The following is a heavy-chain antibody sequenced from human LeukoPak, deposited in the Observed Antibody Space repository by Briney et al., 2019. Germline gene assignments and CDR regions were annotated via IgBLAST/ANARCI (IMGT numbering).Heavy chain of an antibody. CDR3: ARGLGDYYDTSDYYYAVPAH. Sequence: ASVKVSCKASGYTFTSYDINWERQATGQGLEWMGWMNPNSGDTAYAQKFQGRVAMTRDTSITTAYMELSSLRSEDTAVYYCARGLGDYYDTSDYYYAVPAHWGQGTLVTVSS. CDR2: MNPNSGDT. V-gene: IGHV1-8*01. J-gene: IGHJ4*02. D-gene: IGHD3-22*01. CDR1: GYTFTSYD.